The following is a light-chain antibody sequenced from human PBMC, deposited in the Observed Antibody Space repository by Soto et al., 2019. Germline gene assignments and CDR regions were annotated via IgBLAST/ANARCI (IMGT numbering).Light chain of an antibody. CDR3: QQYNNWPIT. CDR2: GAS. V-gene: IGKV3-15*01. J-gene: IGKJ5*01. Sequence: EIVMTQSPATLSVYPGERATFSCRASQSVSSSYLAWYQQKPGQAPRLLIYGASTRATGIPARFSGSGSGTEFTLTISSLQSEDFEVYYCQQYNNWPITFGQGTRLEI. CDR1: QSVSSSY.